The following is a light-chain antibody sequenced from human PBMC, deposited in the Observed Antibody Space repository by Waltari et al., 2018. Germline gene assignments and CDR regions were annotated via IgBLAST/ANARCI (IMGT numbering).Light chain of an antibody. J-gene: IGKJ2*01. Sequence: DIQMTQSPSTLSASVGDRVTITCRASQSISRWLAWYPQKPGKAPNLLIYKASTLESGCPSRFSGSGSGTEFTLTISSLQPDDFATYHCQQYYSFSPTFGQGTKLEIK. CDR3: QQYYSFSPT. CDR2: KAS. V-gene: IGKV1-5*03. CDR1: QSISRW.